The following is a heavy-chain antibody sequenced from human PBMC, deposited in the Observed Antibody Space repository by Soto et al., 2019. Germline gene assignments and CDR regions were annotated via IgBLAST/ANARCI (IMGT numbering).Heavy chain of an antibody. J-gene: IGHJ4*02. CDR2: IVPVFGRP. Sequence: SVKVSCKASGGSFSNFGISWVRQAPGQGLEWMGGIVPVFGRPNYAQRFRGRLTIIADESTSTGYMELISLRSDDTAVYYCAREGSGYNFWGQGTQVTVSS. D-gene: IGHD5-12*01. CDR1: GGSFSNFG. CDR3: AREGSGYNF. V-gene: IGHV1-69*13.